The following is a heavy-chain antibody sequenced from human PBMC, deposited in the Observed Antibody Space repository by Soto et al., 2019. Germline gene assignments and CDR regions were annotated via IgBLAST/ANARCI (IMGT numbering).Heavy chain of an antibody. CDR3: ARDKITGLFAY. J-gene: IGHJ4*02. Sequence: PSGTLALTCTVSGGSVSNGIYYWSWIRQPPGKGLEWIGEINHSGSTNYNPSLKSRVTISVDTSKNQFSLKLTSVTAADTAVYYCARDKITGLFAYWGQGTLVPVSS. CDR2: INHSGST. D-gene: IGHD2-8*02. CDR1: GGSVSNGIYY. V-gene: IGHV4-61*01.